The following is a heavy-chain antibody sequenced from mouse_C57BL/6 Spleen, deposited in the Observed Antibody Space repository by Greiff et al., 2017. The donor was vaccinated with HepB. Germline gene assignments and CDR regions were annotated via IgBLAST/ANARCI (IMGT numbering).Heavy chain of an antibody. V-gene: IGHV1-9*01. CDR1: GYTFTGYW. CDR3: ASGAYYYGSSDWYFDV. Sequence: QVQLQQSGAELMKPGASVKLSCKATGYTFTGYWIEWVKQRPGHGLEWIGEILPGSGSTNYNEKFKGKATFTADTSSNTAYMQLSSLTTEDSAIYYCASGAYYYGSSDWYFDVWGTGTTVTVSS. CDR2: ILPGSGST. J-gene: IGHJ1*03. D-gene: IGHD1-1*01.